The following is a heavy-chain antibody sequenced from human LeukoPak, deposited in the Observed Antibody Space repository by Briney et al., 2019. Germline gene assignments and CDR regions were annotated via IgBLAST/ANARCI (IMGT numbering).Heavy chain of an antibody. J-gene: IGHJ6*02. V-gene: IGHV3-21*01. CDR1: GFTFSSYA. CDR3: ARDRPVGVVVAGASYYGMNV. Sequence: PGGSLRLSCAASGFTFSSYAMHWVRQAPGKGLEWVSSISSSSSYIYYADSVKGRFTISRDNAKNSLYLQMNSLRAEDTAVYYCARDRPVGVVVAGASYYGMNVWGQGTTVTVSS. CDR2: ISSSSSYI. D-gene: IGHD2-15*01.